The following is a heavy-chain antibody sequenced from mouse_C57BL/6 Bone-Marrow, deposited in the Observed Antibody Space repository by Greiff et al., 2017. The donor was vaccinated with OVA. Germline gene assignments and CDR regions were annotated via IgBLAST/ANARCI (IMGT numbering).Heavy chain of an antibody. CDR3: ARGNSLYYFDY. Sequence: VKLMESGAELVRPGTSVKMSCKASGYTFTNYWIGWAKQRPGHGLEWIGDIYPGGGYTNYNEKFKGKATLTADKSSSTAYMQFSSLTSEDSAIYYCARGNSLYYFDYWGQGTTLTVSS. CDR2: IYPGGGYT. J-gene: IGHJ2*01. CDR1: GYTFTNYW. V-gene: IGHV1-63*01. D-gene: IGHD2-1*01.